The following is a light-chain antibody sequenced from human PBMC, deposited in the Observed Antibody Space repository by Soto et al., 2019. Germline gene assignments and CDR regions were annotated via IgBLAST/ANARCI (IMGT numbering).Light chain of an antibody. CDR1: QDISNY. V-gene: IGKV1-33*01. CDR3: QQYDNLPT. J-gene: IGKJ4*01. CDR2: AAS. Sequence: DIQMTQSPSSLSASVGDRVTITCQASQDISNYLNWYQQKPGKAPKLLIYAASNLETGVPSRFSGSGAGTYFTFTISSLQPEDIATYYCQQYDNLPTFGGGTKVEI.